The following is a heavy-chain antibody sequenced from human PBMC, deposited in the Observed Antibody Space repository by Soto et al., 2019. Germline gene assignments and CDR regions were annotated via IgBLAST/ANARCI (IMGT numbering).Heavy chain of an antibody. Sequence: QVQLRQWCAGLLKPSETLSLTCVVSGGSFTDYKWTWIRQSPEKGLEWIGEIRHNGDTDSKPSLRSRLTMSLDTSKNQFSLHLSSVTSADTAVYFCAGGPDYGDYDAWGQGTLVTVSS. D-gene: IGHD4-17*01. CDR3: AGGPDYGDYDA. CDR2: IRHNGDT. J-gene: IGHJ5*02. CDR1: GGSFTDYK. V-gene: IGHV4-34*01.